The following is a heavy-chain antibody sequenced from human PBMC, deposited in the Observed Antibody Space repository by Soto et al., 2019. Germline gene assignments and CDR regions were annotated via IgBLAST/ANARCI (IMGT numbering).Heavy chain of an antibody. V-gene: IGHV1-18*01. CDR2: ISAYNGNT. Sequence: QVQLVQSGAEVKKPGASVKVSCKASGYTFSSYFISWVRQAPGQGLEWMGWISAYNGNTNYAQNFQVRVTMTTDTSTSTAYRELRSLRSDDTAVYYCARYLPPVDYWGQGTLVTVSS. CDR3: ARYLPPVDY. J-gene: IGHJ4*02. CDR1: GYTFSSYF.